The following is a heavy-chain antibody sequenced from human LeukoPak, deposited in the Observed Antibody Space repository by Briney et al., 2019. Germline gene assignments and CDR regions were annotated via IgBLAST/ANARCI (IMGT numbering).Heavy chain of an antibody. Sequence: SQTLSLTCTVSGGSISSGSYYWSWIRQPAGKGLEWIGRIYTSGSTNYNPSLKSRVTISVDTSKNQFSLKLSSVTAADTAVYYCASSDYYDSSGYHQVYYGMDVWGQGTTVTVSS. CDR1: GGSISSGSYY. CDR2: IYTSGST. CDR3: ASSDYYDSSGYHQVYYGMDV. D-gene: IGHD3-22*01. J-gene: IGHJ6*02. V-gene: IGHV4-61*02.